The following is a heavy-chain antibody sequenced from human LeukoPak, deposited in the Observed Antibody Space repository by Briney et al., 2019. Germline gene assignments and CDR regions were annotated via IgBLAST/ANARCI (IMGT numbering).Heavy chain of an antibody. CDR3: AREIAVAGSYYYGMDV. CDR2: INPFSGGT. V-gene: IGHV1-2*04. CDR1: GYSFTDYY. J-gene: IGHJ6*02. D-gene: IGHD6-19*01. Sequence: GASLQVSCKASGYSFTDYYIHWVRQAPGQGLEWMGWINPFSGGTKYAQKFQGWVTMTRDTSISTAYMELSRLTSDDTAVYYCAREIAVAGSYYYGMDVWGQGTTVTVSS.